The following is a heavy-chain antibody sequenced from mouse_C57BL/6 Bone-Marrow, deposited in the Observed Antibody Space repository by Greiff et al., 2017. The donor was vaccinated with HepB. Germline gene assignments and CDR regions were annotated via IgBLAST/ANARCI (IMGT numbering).Heavy chain of an antibody. D-gene: IGHD1-1*01. J-gene: IGHJ4*01. Sequence: VQLKESGPGLVKPSQSLSLTCSVTGYSITSGYYWNWIRQFPGNKLEWMGYISYDGSNNYNPSLKNRISITRDTSKNQFFLKLNSVTTEDTATYYCARDRTTVVAEDYYAMDYWGQGTSVTVSS. V-gene: IGHV3-6*01. CDR1: GYSITSGYY. CDR2: ISYDGSN. CDR3: ARDRTTVVAEDYYAMDY.